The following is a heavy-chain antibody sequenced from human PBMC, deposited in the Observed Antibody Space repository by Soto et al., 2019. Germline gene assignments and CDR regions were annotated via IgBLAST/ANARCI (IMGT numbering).Heavy chain of an antibody. CDR3: ATRSQAFDF. V-gene: IGHV1-18*01. Sequence: QVQLVQSGPEVKKPGASVKVSCKTSGYTFTSYGIAWVRQAPGQGLEWMGWISTSKGNTNYAQKFQGRVTMTTDTTTRPAYMELRSLRSDDTAVYYCATRSQAFDFWGQGTLVTVSS. CDR2: ISTSKGNT. J-gene: IGHJ4*02. CDR1: GYTFTSYG.